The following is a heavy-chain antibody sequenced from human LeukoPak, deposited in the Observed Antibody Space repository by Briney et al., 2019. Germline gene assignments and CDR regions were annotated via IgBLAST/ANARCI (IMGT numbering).Heavy chain of an antibody. J-gene: IGHJ4*02. CDR1: GFTFSSYS. D-gene: IGHD3-22*01. CDR2: ISSSSSYI. Sequence: GGSLRLSCAASGFTFSSYSMNWVRQAPGKGLEWVSSISSSSSYIYYADSVKGRFTISRDNAKNSLYLQMNSLRAEDTAVYYCVRVKVAYYDSSGYPFDYWGQGTLVTVSS. CDR3: VRVKVAYYDSSGYPFDY. V-gene: IGHV3-21*01.